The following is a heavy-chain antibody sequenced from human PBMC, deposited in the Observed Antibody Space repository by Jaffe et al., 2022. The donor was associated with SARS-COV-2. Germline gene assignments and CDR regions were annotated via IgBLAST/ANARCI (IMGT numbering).Heavy chain of an antibody. D-gene: IGHD6-13*01. Sequence: EVQLVESGGGLVKPGRSLRLSCTASGFTFGDYAMSWFRQAPGKGLEWVGFIRSKAYGGTTEYAASVKGRFTISRDDSKSIAYLQMNSLKTEDTAVYYCTRDNWESSSWFEPLDYWGQGTLVTVSS. J-gene: IGHJ4*02. CDR2: IRSKAYGGTT. CDR3: TRDNWESSSWFEPLDY. CDR1: GFTFGDYA. V-gene: IGHV3-49*05.